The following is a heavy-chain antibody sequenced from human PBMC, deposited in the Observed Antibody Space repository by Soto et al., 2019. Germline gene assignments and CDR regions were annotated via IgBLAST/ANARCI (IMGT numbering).Heavy chain of an antibody. CDR1: GFTFSSYA. CDR3: AKSNPGPYCSGGSCSHFDY. D-gene: IGHD2-15*01. V-gene: IGHV3-23*01. J-gene: IGHJ4*02. CDR2: ISGSGGST. Sequence: PGGSLRLSCAASGFTFSSYAMSWVRQAPGKGLEWVSAISGSGGSTYYADSVKGRFTISRDNSKNTLYLQMNSLRAEDTAVYYCAKSNPGPYCSGGSCSHFDYWGQGTLVTVSS.